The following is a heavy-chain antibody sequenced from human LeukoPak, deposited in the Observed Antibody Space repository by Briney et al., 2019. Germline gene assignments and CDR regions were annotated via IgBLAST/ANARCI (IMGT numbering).Heavy chain of an antibody. CDR2: IRGDNGNT. CDR1: GYTFSNYG. Sequence: ASVKVSCKASGYTFSNYGISWVRQAPGQGPEWVGWIRGDNGNTNYAQKLQGRVTMTTDTSTSTAYMELRSLGSDETAVYYCARVDLLTGYYFFDYWGQGTLVTVSS. CDR3: ARVDLLTGYYFFDY. D-gene: IGHD3-9*01. J-gene: IGHJ4*02. V-gene: IGHV1-18*01.